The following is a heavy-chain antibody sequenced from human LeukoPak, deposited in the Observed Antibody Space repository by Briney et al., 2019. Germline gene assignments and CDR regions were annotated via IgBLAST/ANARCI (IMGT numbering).Heavy chain of an antibody. CDR1: GFTFSNYW. Sequence: GGSLRLSCAASGFTFSNYWMTWVRQAPGKGLEWVANIKQDGSEKYYVDSVKGRFTISRDNSKNTLYLQMNSLRAEDTAVYYCAKPWIQLRTPFDYWGQGTLVTVSS. D-gene: IGHD5-18*01. J-gene: IGHJ4*02. V-gene: IGHV3-7*03. CDR2: IKQDGSEK. CDR3: AKPWIQLRTPFDY.